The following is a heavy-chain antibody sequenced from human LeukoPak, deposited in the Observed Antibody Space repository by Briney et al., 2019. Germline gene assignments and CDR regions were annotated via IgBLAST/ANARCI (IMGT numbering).Heavy chain of an antibody. CDR2: IYSGGST. V-gene: IGHV3-66*01. CDR1: VFTVSTTY. D-gene: IGHD4-11*01. CDR3: AISSVTRGPCYYYYGMDV. Sequence: GGSLRLSCAASVFTVSTTYMSWVRQAPGRGLDWVSAIYSGGSTSSADSGKGRFTIPRDNSKNTLYLQMNNLRTEDTAVNYWAISSVTRGPCYYYYGMDVWGQGTTVTVSS. J-gene: IGHJ6*02.